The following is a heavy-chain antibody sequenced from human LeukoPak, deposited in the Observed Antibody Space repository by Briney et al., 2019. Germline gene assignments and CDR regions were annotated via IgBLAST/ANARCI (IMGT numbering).Heavy chain of an antibody. CDR2: IKQDGSEK. D-gene: IGHD1-7*01. Sequence: PGGSLRLSCSASGFTFRNYWMSWVRQAPGTGLEWVAKIKQDGSEKYYVDSVKGRFTISRDSAKNSLYLQMNSLRAEDTAVYYCASGTYTQNFDYWGQGTLVTVSS. J-gene: IGHJ4*02. CDR1: GFTFRNYW. CDR3: ASGTYTQNFDY. V-gene: IGHV3-7*05.